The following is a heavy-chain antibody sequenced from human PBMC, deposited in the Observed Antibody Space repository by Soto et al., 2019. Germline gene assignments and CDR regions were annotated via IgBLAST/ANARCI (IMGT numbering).Heavy chain of an antibody. J-gene: IGHJ6*02. Sequence: SETLSLTCTVSGGSISSSSYYWGWIRQPPGKGLEWIGSIYYSGSTYYNPSLKSRVTISVDTSKNQFSLKLSSVTAADTAVYYCASGGNSSSWFWYYYYYGMDVWGQGTTVTVSS. D-gene: IGHD6-13*01. CDR2: IYYSGST. CDR3: ASGGNSSSWFWYYYYYGMDV. CDR1: GGSISSSSYY. V-gene: IGHV4-39*01.